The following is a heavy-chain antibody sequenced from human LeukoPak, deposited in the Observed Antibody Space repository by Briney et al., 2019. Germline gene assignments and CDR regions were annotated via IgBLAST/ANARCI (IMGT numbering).Heavy chain of an antibody. J-gene: IGHJ4*02. CDR1: GFTFSTYT. CDR3: ARELTVAGTLIDY. CDR2: ISSSGSTI. D-gene: IGHD6-19*01. V-gene: IGHV3-48*04. Sequence: PGGSLRLSCAASGFTFSTYTMNWVRQAPGKGLEWVSYISSSGSTIYYADSVKGRFTISRDNAKNSLYLQMNSLRAEDTAVYYCARELTVAGTLIDYWGQGTLVTVSS.